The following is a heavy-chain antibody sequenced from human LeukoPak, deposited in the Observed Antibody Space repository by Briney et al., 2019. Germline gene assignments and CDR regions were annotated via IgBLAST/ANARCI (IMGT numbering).Heavy chain of an antibody. CDR3: AGLVGATGSFDY. V-gene: IGHV4-59*12. D-gene: IGHD1-26*01. CDR1: GGSISSYY. Sequence: PSETLSLTCTVSGGSISSYYWSWIRQPPGKGLEWIGHIYYSGSTNYNPSLKSRVTISVDTSKNQFSLKLSSVTAADTAVYYCAGLVGATGSFDYWGQGTLVTVSS. J-gene: IGHJ4*02. CDR2: IYYSGST.